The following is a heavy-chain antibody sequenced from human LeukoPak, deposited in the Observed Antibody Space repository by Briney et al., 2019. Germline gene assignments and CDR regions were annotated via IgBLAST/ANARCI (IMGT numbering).Heavy chain of an antibody. CDR1: GYTLTELS. J-gene: IGHJ6*03. CDR3: ARGEEVRLLWFGELVGYYYYYMDV. Sequence: GASVKVSCKVSGYTLTELSMHWVRQAPGKGLEWMGGFDPEDGEAIYAQKFQGRVTMTEDTSTDTAYMELSSLRSEDTAVYYCARGEEVRLLWFGELVGYYYYYMDVWGKGTTVTVSS. V-gene: IGHV1-24*01. CDR2: FDPEDGEA. D-gene: IGHD3-10*01.